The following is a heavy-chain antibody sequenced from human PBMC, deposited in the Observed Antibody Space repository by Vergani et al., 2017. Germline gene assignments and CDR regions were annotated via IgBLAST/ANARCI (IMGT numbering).Heavy chain of an antibody. Sequence: QLQLQESGPGLVKPSETLSLTCTVSGGSISSSSYYWGWIRQPPGKGLEWIGSIYYSGSTYYNPSLKSRVTISVDTSKNQFSLKLSSVTAADTAVYYCAGLLGSSSGGDYWGQGTLVTVSS. CDR1: GGSISSSSYY. J-gene: IGHJ4*02. CDR2: IYYSGST. CDR3: AGLLGSSSGGDY. D-gene: IGHD6-6*01. V-gene: IGHV4-39*01.